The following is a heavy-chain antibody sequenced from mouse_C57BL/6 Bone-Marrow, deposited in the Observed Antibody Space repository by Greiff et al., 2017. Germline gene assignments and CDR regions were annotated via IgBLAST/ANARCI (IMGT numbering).Heavy chain of an antibody. Sequence: QVQLQQSGPELVKPGASVKISCKASGYTFTDYYITWVKQRPGQGLEWIGWIFPGSGSTYYNEKFKGKAPLTVDKSSSTAYMLLSSLTSEDSAVYFCARSPFITTVEYYAMDYWGQGTSVTVSS. CDR1: GYTFTDYY. V-gene: IGHV1-75*01. CDR3: ARSPFITTVEYYAMDY. J-gene: IGHJ4*01. CDR2: IFPGSGST. D-gene: IGHD1-1*01.